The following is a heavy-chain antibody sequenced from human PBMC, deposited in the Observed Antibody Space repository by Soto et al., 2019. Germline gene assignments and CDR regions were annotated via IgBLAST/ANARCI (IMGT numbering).Heavy chain of an antibody. CDR2: ISYSGGDT. Sequence: GGSLRLSCAASGFTFSSYAMSWVRQAPGKGLEWVSTISYSGGDTYYADSVKGRFTISRDNSKNTLYLEMNSLRAEDTAVYYCANGGLGYCSGGSCYRGQVFDYWGQGTQVTVSS. V-gene: IGHV3-23*01. D-gene: IGHD2-15*01. CDR1: GFTFSSYA. J-gene: IGHJ4*02. CDR3: ANGGLGYCSGGSCYRGQVFDY.